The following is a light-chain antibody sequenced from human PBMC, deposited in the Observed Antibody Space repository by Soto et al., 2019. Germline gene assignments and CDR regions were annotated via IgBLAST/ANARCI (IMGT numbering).Light chain of an antibody. Sequence: DIQMTQSPSSLSVSVGDRVTITCRASQSISNYLNWYQQTPGKAPKLLIYASFNLQGGVPSRFSGSGVERDFTLIISCQEPQDFATYYCRQSYSTPYTFGQGTKLEIK. V-gene: IGKV1-39*01. CDR1: QSISNY. CDR3: RQSYSTPYT. J-gene: IGKJ2*01. CDR2: ASF.